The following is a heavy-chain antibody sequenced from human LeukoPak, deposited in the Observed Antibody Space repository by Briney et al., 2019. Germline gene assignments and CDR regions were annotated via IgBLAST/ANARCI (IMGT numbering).Heavy chain of an antibody. J-gene: IGHJ4*02. D-gene: IGHD1-26*01. CDR2: ISSSSSYI. V-gene: IGHV3-21*01. CDR3: AIPTVGARGFDY. CDR1: GFTFSSYS. Sequence: PGGSLRLSCAASGFTFSSYSMNWVRQAPGKGLEWVSSISSSSSYIYYADSVKGRFTISRDNAKNSLYLQMNSLRAEDTAVYYCAIPTVGARGFDYWGQGTLVTVSS.